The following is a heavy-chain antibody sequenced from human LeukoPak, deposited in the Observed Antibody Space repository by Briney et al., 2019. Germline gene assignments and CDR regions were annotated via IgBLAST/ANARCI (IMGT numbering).Heavy chain of an antibody. J-gene: IGHJ6*03. CDR1: GFTFSTYS. D-gene: IGHD3-10*01. V-gene: IGHV3-21*04. CDR2: ISSSSSYI. CDR3: ARSLRVRGVPDYMDV. Sequence: PGGSLRLSGAASGFTFSTYSMNWVRQAPGKGLEWVSSISSSSSYIYYADSVKGRFTISRDNSKNMLYLQMNSLGAEDTAVYYCARSLRVRGVPDYMDVWGKGTTVTISS.